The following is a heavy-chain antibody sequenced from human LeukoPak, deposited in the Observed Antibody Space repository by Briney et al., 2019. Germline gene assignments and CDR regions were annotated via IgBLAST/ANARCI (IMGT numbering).Heavy chain of an antibody. Sequence: GGSLRLSCAASGFTFSNNYMSWVRQAPGKGLEWVANIKHDESEKNYLDSVKGRFTISRDNAQNSLYLQMNGLRVEDTAVYYCTRRLDDWGQGTLVTVSS. J-gene: IGHJ4*02. V-gene: IGHV3-7*01. CDR1: GFTFSNNY. CDR3: TRRLDD. CDR2: IKHDESEK. D-gene: IGHD3-16*01.